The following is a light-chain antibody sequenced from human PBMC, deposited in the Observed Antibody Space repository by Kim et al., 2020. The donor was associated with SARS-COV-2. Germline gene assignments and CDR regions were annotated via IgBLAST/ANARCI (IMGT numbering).Light chain of an antibody. V-gene: IGLV3-27*01. CDR1: VLAKKY. J-gene: IGLJ1*01. CDR3: YSATDNNYV. CDR2: KDS. Sequence: SVSPGQTARITCSGDVLAKKYTRWFQQKPGPAPVLVIYKDSERPSGIPERFSGSSSGTTVTLTISGAQVEDEADYYCYSATDNNYVFGTGTKVTVL.